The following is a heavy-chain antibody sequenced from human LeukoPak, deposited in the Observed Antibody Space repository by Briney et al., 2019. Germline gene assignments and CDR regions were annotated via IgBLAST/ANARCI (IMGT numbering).Heavy chain of an antibody. CDR3: ARQRVYGDYLETDY. D-gene: IGHD4-17*01. CDR2: VYISGKT. Sequence: SETLSLTCTVSGGSISSGGYYWSWIRQAAGRGLEWIGRVYISGKTDYNPSLKSRITISVDTSNNQFSLRLSSVTAADTAVYYCARQRVYGDYLETDYWGQGTLVTVSS. V-gene: IGHV4-61*02. J-gene: IGHJ4*02. CDR1: GGSISSGGYY.